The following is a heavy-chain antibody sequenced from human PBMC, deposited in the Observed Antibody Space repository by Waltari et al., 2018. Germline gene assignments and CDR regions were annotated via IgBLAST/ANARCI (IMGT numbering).Heavy chain of an antibody. CDR1: GGSISSSSYY. Sequence: QLQLQESGPGLVEPSETLSLTCTVSGGSISSSSYYWGWIRQPPGKGLEWIGSIYYSGSTYYNPSLKSRVTISVDTSKNQFSLKLSSVTAADTAVYYCARRMSTYYYGSGTPEGFDYWGQGTLVTVSS. CDR2: IYYSGST. D-gene: IGHD3-10*01. V-gene: IGHV4-39*01. J-gene: IGHJ4*02. CDR3: ARRMSTYYYGSGTPEGFDY.